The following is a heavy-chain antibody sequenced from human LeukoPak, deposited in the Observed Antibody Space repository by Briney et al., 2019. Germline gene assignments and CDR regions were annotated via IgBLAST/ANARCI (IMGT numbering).Heavy chain of an antibody. CDR3: ARARSDFWSGYYTGDYFDY. CDR2: IYHSGST. J-gene: IGHJ4*02. CDR1: GYSISSGYY. D-gene: IGHD3-3*01. Sequence: SETLSLTCAVSGYSISSGYYWGWIRQPPGKGLEWIASIYHSGSTSYNPSLKSRVTISVDTSKNQFSLKLSSVTAADTAVYYCARARSDFWSGYYTGDYFDYWGQGTLVTVFS. V-gene: IGHV4-38-2*01.